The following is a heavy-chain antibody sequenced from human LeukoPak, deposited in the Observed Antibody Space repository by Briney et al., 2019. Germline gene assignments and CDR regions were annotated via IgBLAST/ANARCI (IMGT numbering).Heavy chain of an antibody. Sequence: GGSLRLSCVGSGFTFSNYWMSWVRQAPGKGLEWVANIKQDGSEKYYVGSLKGRFTISRDNAKNSLYLQMNSLRAEDTAVYYCARGGIVGATSWFDPWGQGTLVTVSS. D-gene: IGHD1-26*01. J-gene: IGHJ5*02. CDR3: ARGGIVGATSWFDP. CDR2: IKQDGSEK. V-gene: IGHV3-7*01. CDR1: GFTFSNYW.